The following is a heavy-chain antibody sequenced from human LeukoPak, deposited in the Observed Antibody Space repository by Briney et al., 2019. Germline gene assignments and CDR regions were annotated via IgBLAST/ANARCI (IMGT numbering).Heavy chain of an antibody. Sequence: ASVKVSCKASGGTFSSYAISWVRQAPGQGLEWMGRIIPILGIANYAQKFQGRVTITADKSTSTAYIELSSLRSEDTAVYYCSRGYCSSTSCRYYGMDVWGQGTTVTVSS. CDR1: GGTFSSYA. V-gene: IGHV1-69*04. J-gene: IGHJ6*02. D-gene: IGHD2-2*01. CDR3: SRGYCSSTSCRYYGMDV. CDR2: IIPILGIA.